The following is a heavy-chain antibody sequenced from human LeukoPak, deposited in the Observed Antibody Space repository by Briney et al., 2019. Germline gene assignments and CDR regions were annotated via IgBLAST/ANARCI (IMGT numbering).Heavy chain of an antibody. Sequence: GESLKISCQGSGYSFSSYWIAWVRQMPGKGLEWMGMIFPGDSEVRYGPSFQGHVTISADKSISTAYLQWSSLKASDTAMYYCARQGGLYYYDSSGSKYYFDYWGQGTLVTVSS. CDR2: IFPGDSEV. D-gene: IGHD3-22*01. CDR3: ARQGGLYYYDSSGSKYYFDY. J-gene: IGHJ4*02. V-gene: IGHV5-51*01. CDR1: GYSFSSYW.